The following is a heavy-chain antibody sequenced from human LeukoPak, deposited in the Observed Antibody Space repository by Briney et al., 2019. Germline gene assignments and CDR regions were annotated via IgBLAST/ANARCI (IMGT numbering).Heavy chain of an antibody. CDR1: GFTFGDYA. V-gene: IGHV3-49*04. J-gene: IGHJ6*04. Sequence: GGSLRLSCTASGFTFGDYAMSWVRQAPGKGLEWVGSIRSKAYGGTTEYAASVKGRFTISRDDSKSIAYLQMNSLKTEDTAVYYCTRVSAPYYYYGMDVWGKGTTVTVSS. CDR2: IRSKAYGGTT. CDR3: TRVSAPYYYYGMDV.